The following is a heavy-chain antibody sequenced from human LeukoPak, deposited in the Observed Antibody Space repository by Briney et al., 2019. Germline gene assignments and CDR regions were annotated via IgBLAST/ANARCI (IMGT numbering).Heavy chain of an antibody. V-gene: IGHV1-2*02. Sequence: GASVKVSCKASGYTFTGYYMHWVRQAPGQGLEWMGWINPNSGGTNYAQKFQGRVTMTRDTSISTAYMELSRLRSDDTAVYYCARPMVRGVIIPLFDYWGQGTLVTVSS. D-gene: IGHD3-10*01. CDR3: ARPMVRGVIIPLFDY. CDR2: INPNSGGT. CDR1: GYTFTGYY. J-gene: IGHJ4*02.